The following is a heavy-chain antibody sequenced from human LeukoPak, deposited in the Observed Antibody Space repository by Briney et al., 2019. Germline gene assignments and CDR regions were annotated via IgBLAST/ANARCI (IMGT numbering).Heavy chain of an antibody. CDR2: INDSGST. Sequence: PSQTLSLTCAVNGGSFSGYYWSWIRQSPGKGLEWIGEINDSGSTNHNPSLKSRVTISVDTSKNQFSLKLSSVTAADTAVYYCARRVTIFGVVTQNTLSYMDVWGKGTTVTVSS. CDR1: GGSFSGYY. V-gene: IGHV4-34*01. J-gene: IGHJ6*03. CDR3: ARRVTIFGVVTQNTLSYMDV. D-gene: IGHD3-3*01.